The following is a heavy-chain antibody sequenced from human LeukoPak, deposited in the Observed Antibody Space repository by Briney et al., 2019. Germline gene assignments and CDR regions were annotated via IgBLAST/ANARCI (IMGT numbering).Heavy chain of an antibody. D-gene: IGHD6-13*01. CDR3: ARVSVAAAFDY. Sequence: SETLSLTCAVYGGSFSGYYWSWIRQPPGKGLEWIGEINHSGSTNYNPSLKSRVTMSVDTSKNQFSPKMSSVTAADTAVYYCARVSVAAAFDYWGQGTLVTVSS. CDR1: GGSFSGYY. J-gene: IGHJ4*02. CDR2: INHSGST. V-gene: IGHV4-34*01.